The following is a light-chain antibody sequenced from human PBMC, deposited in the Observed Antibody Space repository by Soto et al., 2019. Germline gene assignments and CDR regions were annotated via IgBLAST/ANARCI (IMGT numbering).Light chain of an antibody. CDR3: GTWDSSLSAAV. V-gene: IGLV1-51*01. Sequence: QSVLTQPPSVSAAPGQKVTISCSGSNSNIGKNYVSWYQQLPGTAPKLLIYDNNKRPSGIPDRFSGSKSGTSATLGITGLQTGDEADYYCGTWDSSLSAAVFGGGTKLTVL. J-gene: IGLJ2*01. CDR1: NSNIGKNY. CDR2: DNN.